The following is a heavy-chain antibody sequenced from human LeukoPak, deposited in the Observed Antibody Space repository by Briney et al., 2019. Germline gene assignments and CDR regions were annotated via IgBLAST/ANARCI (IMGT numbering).Heavy chain of an antibody. CDR1: GGSIRTGSYY. D-gene: IGHD6-6*01. Sequence: PSETLSLTCTVSGGSIRTGSYYWSWLRQPAGKELQWIGRIFTSGSTNYNPSLKSRVTVSVDTSKNQFSLKLSSATAADTAVYYCARDSSSPRFKYFQHWGQGTLVTVSS. CDR3: ARDSSSPRFKYFQH. CDR2: IFTSGST. J-gene: IGHJ1*01. V-gene: IGHV4-61*02.